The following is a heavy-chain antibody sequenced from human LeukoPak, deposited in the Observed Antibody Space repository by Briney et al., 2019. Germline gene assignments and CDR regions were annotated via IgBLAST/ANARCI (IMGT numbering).Heavy chain of an antibody. CDR2: IYYSGST. Sequence: SETLSLTCTVSGGSLSSSSYYWGWIRQPPGKGLEWIGSIYYSGSTYYNPSLKSRVTISVDTSKNQFSLKLSSLTAADTAVYYCVCVFEGYYYDSSGYYHGNFGGLRFDYWGQGTLVTVSS. J-gene: IGHJ4*02. CDR3: VCVFEGYYYDSSGYYHGNFGGLRFDY. V-gene: IGHV4-39*07. D-gene: IGHD3-22*01. CDR1: GGSLSSSSYY.